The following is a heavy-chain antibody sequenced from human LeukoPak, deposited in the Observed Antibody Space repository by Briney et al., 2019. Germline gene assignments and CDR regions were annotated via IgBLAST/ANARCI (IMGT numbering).Heavy chain of an antibody. Sequence: GGSLRLSCAASGFTFSSYWMSWVRQAPGKGLGWVANIKQDGSQKFYLDSVKGRFTISRDNAKESLFLQMNSLRAEDTAVYYCARHYDSTAYSLDYWGQGTLVTVSS. CDR2: IKQDGSQK. CDR1: GFTFSSYW. D-gene: IGHD3-22*01. V-gene: IGHV3-7*01. J-gene: IGHJ4*02. CDR3: ARHYDSTAYSLDY.